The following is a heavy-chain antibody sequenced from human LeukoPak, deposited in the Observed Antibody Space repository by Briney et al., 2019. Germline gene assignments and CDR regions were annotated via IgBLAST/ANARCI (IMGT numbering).Heavy chain of an antibody. Sequence: QTGGSLRLYCAASGFTFSNYAMNWVRQAPGKGLEWVSSISGSGGNTYYADYVKGRFTISRDNYQNTLYLQMNSLRADDTAVYYCAKDLKTRYCTNGVCYFDYWGQGTLVTVSS. D-gene: IGHD2-8*01. V-gene: IGHV3-23*01. J-gene: IGHJ4*02. CDR2: ISGSGGNT. CDR1: GFTFSNYA. CDR3: AKDLKTRYCTNGVCYFDY.